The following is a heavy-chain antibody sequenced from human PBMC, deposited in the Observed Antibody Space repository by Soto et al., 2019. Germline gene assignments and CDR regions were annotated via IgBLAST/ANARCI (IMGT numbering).Heavy chain of an antibody. V-gene: IGHV5-10-1*01. CDR2: IDPSDSYT. Sequence: PGESLKISCKGSGYSFTSYWITWVRQMPGKGLEWMGKIDPSDSYTNYSPSFQGHVTISADKSISTAYLQWSSLRALDTAMYYCARHLKDYDGGGRRGYYIYGMDVWGQGTTVTVS. D-gene: IGHD3-22*01. CDR1: GYSFTSYW. J-gene: IGHJ6*02. CDR3: ARHLKDYDGGGRRGYYIYGMDV.